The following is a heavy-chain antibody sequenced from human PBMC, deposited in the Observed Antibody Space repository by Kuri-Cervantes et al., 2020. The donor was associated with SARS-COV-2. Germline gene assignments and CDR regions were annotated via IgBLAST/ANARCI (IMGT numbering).Heavy chain of an antibody. J-gene: IGHJ6*03. V-gene: IGHV3-30*02. CDR2: IRYDGSNK. CDR3: ARDPAYCSSGSCFGYYYYYMDV. D-gene: IGHD2-15*01. CDR1: GFTFSSYG. Sequence: GGSLRLSCAASGFTFSSYGMHWVRQAPGKGLEWVAFIRYDGSNKYYADSVKGRFIISRDNSKNTLYLQMNSLRVKDTAVYCCARDPAYCSSGSCFGYYYYYMDVWGKGTTVTVSS.